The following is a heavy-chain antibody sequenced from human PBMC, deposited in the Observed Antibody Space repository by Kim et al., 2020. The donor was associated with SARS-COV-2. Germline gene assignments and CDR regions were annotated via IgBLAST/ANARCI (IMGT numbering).Heavy chain of an antibody. CDR3: ARQGELRASDAFDI. CDR2: ISSSGSTI. V-gene: IGHV3-48*03. Sequence: GGSLRLSCAASGFTFSSYEMNWVRQAPGKGLEWVSYISSSGSTIYYADSVKGRFTISRDNAKNSLYLQMNSLRAEDTAVYYCARQGELRASDAFDIWGQGTMVTVSS. D-gene: IGHD1-26*01. J-gene: IGHJ3*02. CDR1: GFTFSSYE.